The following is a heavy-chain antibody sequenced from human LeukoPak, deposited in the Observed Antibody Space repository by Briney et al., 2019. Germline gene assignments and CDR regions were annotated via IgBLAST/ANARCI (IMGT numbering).Heavy chain of an antibody. J-gene: IGHJ6*03. Sequence: SQTLSLTCTVSGGSISSGSYYWSWIRQAARKGLEWIGRIYTSGSTNYNPSLKSRVTISVDTSKNKFSLKLSSVTAADTAVYYRARDSSMYYYYYMEVWGKGTTVTVSS. CDR3: ARDSSMYYYYYMEV. V-gene: IGHV4-61*02. CDR1: GGSISSGSYY. CDR2: IYTSGST.